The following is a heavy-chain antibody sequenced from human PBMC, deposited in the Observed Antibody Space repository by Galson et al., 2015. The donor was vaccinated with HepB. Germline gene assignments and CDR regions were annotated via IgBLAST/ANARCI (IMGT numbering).Heavy chain of an antibody. CDR2: ISYDGSNK. CDR3: AGGFAYSSGYYYYYGMDV. D-gene: IGHD3-22*01. Sequence: SLRLSCAASGFPFSSYAMHWVRQAPGKGLEWVAVISYDGSNKYYADSVKGRFTISRDNSKNTLYLQMNSLGAQDTAVYYCAGGFAYSSGYYYYYGMDVWGQGTTVTVSS. CDR1: GFPFSSYA. J-gene: IGHJ6*02. V-gene: IGHV3-30*04.